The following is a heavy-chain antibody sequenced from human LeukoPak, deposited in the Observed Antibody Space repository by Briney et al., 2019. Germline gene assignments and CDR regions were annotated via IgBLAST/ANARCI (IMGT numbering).Heavy chain of an antibody. CDR2: IFPGDSAT. D-gene: IGHD2-2*01. CDR3: ARPVYCSSTSCSYFDY. V-gene: IGHV5-51*01. Sequence: GGSLKISGKGSGYSFIIYWSGWVGQMPGKGLGGLGIIFPGDSATTYSPSCQGQATLSAGPSISTAYQQWISLRAADTAMYYCARPVYCSSTSCSYFDYWGQGTLVTVSS. CDR1: GYSFIIYW. J-gene: IGHJ4*02.